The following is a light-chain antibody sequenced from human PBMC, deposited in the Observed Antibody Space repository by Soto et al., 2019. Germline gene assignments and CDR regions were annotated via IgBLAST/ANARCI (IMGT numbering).Light chain of an antibody. V-gene: IGKV4-1*01. CDR1: QSVLYSSSSKNY. CDR3: QQYYSTPFT. Sequence: DIVMTQSPDSLAVSLGERATINCKSSQSVLYSSSSKNYLAWYQQKPGQPPKLLFYWASTREYGVPARYSGRGSGADFTLPISSLQAEGVADYYCQQYYSTPFTFGAGTKVDI. CDR2: WAS. J-gene: IGKJ3*01.